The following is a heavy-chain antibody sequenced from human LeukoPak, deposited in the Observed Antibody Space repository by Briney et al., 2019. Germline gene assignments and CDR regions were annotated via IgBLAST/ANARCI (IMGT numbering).Heavy chain of an antibody. J-gene: IGHJ4*02. CDR2: ISGSGGST. Sequence: PGGSLRLSCAASGFTFSRYAMSWVRQAPGKGLEWVSTISGSGGSTYYADSVKGRFTISRDKNTLYLQMNSLRAEDTAIYYCAKEVTTVVSCFDSWGQGTQVTVSS. D-gene: IGHD4-23*01. CDR1: GFTFSRYA. V-gene: IGHV3-23*01. CDR3: AKEVTTVVSCFDS.